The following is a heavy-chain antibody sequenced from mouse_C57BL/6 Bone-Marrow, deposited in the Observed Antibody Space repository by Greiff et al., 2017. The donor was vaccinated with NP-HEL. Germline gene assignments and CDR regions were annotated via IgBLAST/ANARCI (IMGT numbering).Heavy chain of an antibody. CDR3: ANYYGSSDWYFDV. CDR2: ISSGSSTI. J-gene: IGHJ1*03. CDR1: GFTFSDYG. V-gene: IGHV5-17*01. Sequence: EVKVEESGGGLVKPGGSLKLSCAASGFTFSDYGMHWVRQAPEKGLEWVAYISSGSSTIYYADTVKGRFTISRDNAKNTLFLQMTSLRSEDTAMYYCANYYGSSDWYFDVWGTGTTVTVSS. D-gene: IGHD1-1*01.